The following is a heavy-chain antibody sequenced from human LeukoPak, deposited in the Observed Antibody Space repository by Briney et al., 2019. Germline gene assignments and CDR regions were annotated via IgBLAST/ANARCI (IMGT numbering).Heavy chain of an antibody. CDR1: GYTFTGYY. V-gene: IGHV1-2*02. D-gene: IGHD3-3*01. CDR3: AGDPGMSGYLRYYFDY. J-gene: IGHJ4*02. Sequence: GASVKVSCKASGYTFTGYYMYWVRQAPGQGLEWMGWINPNSGGTNYAQKFQGRVTLTRDTSISTAYMELSRLRSDDTAVYYCAGDPGMSGYLRYYFDYWGQGTLVTVSS. CDR2: INPNSGGT.